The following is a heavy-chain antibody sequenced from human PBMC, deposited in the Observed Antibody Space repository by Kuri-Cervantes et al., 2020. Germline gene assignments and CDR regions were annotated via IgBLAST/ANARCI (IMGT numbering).Heavy chain of an antibody. V-gene: IGHV3-30-3*01. CDR3: AREITRGYGYSGMDV. Sequence: GGSLRLSCAASGFTFRSHALYWVRQAPGKGLEWVAVISYDGSNKYYADSVKGRFTISRDNSKNTLYLQMNSLRPEDTAVYYCAREITRGYGYSGMDVWGQETTVTVSS. J-gene: IGHJ6*02. CDR2: ISYDGSNK. D-gene: IGHD5-18*01. CDR1: GFTFRSHA.